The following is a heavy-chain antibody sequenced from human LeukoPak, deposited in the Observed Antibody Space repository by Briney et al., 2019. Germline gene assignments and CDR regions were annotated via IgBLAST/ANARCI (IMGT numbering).Heavy chain of an antibody. J-gene: IGHJ4*02. CDR1: GFTFTSYA. CDR3: AKEGIAAALFDY. D-gene: IGHD6-13*01. V-gene: IGHV3-23*01. Sequence: GGSLRLSCAASGFTFTSYAMAWVRQTPGKGLAWVSAISDSGGSTHYADSVKGRFTISRDNSKNTLYLQMNSLRDEDTAVYYCAKEGIAAALFDYWGQGTLVAVSS. CDR2: ISDSGGST.